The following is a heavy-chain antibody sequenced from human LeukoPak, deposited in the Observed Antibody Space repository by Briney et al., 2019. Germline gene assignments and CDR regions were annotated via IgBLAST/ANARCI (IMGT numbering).Heavy chain of an antibody. CDR1: GFTFSAAW. CDR3: VTFGYSA. J-gene: IGHJ4*02. V-gene: IGHV3-7*01. CDR2: IKNEGSDK. D-gene: IGHD5-12*01. Sequence: PGRSLRLSCEASGFTFSAAWITWLRQPPGKWLESVATIKNEGSDKYYVDSVKGRFTLSRDNAKNLVYLQMTSLTVEDTAVHYCVTFGYSAGGQKSLVTVSS.